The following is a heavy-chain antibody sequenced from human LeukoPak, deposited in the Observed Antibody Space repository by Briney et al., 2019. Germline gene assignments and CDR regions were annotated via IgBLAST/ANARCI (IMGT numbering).Heavy chain of an antibody. CDR2: TYDSGSS. V-gene: IGHV4-59*01. CDR1: GGSMRNYY. D-gene: IGHD2-2*01. Sequence: KPSETLSLTCAVSGGSMRNYYWSWLRQPPGKGLEWIGYTYDSGSSSYNPSLRSRVSISIDTSKNQFSLNLSSVTAADTAVYYCARGWASSWYYFDFWGQGTLVTVSS. J-gene: IGHJ4*02. CDR3: ARGWASSWYYFDF.